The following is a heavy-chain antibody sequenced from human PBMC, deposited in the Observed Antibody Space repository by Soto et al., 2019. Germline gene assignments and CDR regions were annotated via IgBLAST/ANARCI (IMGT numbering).Heavy chain of an antibody. CDR1: GFTFSSYA. J-gene: IGHJ6*04. CDR3: ARYLWVEYSSPRPPTKYYYYGMDV. Sequence: GGSLRLSCAASGFTFSSYAMHWVRQAPGKGLEWVAVISYDGSNKYYADSVKGRFTISRDNSKNTLYLQMNSLRAEDTAVYYCARYLWVEYSSPRPPTKYYYYGMDVWGKGTRVTVPS. CDR2: ISYDGSNK. V-gene: IGHV3-30-3*01. D-gene: IGHD6-6*01.